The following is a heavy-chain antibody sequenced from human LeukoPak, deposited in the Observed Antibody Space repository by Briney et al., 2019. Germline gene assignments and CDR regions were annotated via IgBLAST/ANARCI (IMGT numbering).Heavy chain of an antibody. V-gene: IGHV3-72*01. CDR2: SKNKANNYIT. CDR3: ARDSSGQGDY. CDR1: GFTFSDHY. J-gene: IGHJ4*02. D-gene: IGHD3-22*01. Sequence: GGSLRLSCAAPGFTFSDHYIDWVRQAPGKGLEWVGRSKNKANNYITQYAAFVQGRFTISRDNSKNSLYLQINSLKTEDTAVYYCARDSSGQGDYWGQGTLVTVSS.